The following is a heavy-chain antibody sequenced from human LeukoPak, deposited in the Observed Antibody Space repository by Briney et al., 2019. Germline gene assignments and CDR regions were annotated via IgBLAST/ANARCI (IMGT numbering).Heavy chain of an antibody. CDR2: IYYSGST. Sequence: PSETLSLTCTVSGDSISSTNYYWGWIRQPPGKGLEWIGSIYYSGSTYYNPSLKSRVTISVDTSKNQFSLKLSSVTAADTAVYYCARGVYEYSSSSFDYWGQGTLVTVSS. V-gene: IGHV4-39*07. CDR1: GDSISSTNYY. J-gene: IGHJ4*02. CDR3: ARGVYEYSSSSFDY. D-gene: IGHD6-6*01.